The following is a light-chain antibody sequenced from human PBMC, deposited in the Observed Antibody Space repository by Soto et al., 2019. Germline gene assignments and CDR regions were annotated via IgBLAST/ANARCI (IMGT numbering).Light chain of an antibody. V-gene: IGKV3-20*01. CDR3: QQYGTSPRT. J-gene: IGKJ1*01. CDR2: GVS. CDR1: QSVRSSY. Sequence: EIVLTQSPGTLSLSPGERATLSCRASQSVRSSYLAWYQQKLGQAPRLLIYGVSSRATGIPDRFSGSGSGTDSTLTISRLESEDFAVYYCQQYGTSPRTFGQGTKVEIK.